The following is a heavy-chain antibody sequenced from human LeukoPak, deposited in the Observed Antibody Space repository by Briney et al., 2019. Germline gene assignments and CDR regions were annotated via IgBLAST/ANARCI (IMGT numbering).Heavy chain of an antibody. CDR1: GGSFSGYY. J-gene: IGHJ4*02. CDR2: INHSGST. CDR3: AGSMVRGVIRY. D-gene: IGHD3-10*01. V-gene: IGHV4-34*01. Sequence: SETLSLTCAVYGGSFSGYYWSWIRQPPGKGLEWIGEINHSGSTNYNPSLKSRVTISVDRSKNQFSLKLSSVTAADTAVYYCAGSMVRGVIRYWGQGTLVTVSS.